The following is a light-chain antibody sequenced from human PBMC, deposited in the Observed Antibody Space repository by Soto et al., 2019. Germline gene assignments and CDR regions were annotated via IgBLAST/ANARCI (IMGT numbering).Light chain of an antibody. CDR3: TSFTSRFTFV. CDR1: RSDVGAYNY. J-gene: IGLJ1*01. V-gene: IGLV2-14*01. Sequence: QSVLTQPASVSGSPGQSIAMSCTGTRSDVGAYNYVSWYQQHPGKAPKPMISEVTNRPSGVSDRFSGSKSGNTASLTISGLQAEDEADYYCTSFTSRFTFVFGTGTKATVL. CDR2: EVT.